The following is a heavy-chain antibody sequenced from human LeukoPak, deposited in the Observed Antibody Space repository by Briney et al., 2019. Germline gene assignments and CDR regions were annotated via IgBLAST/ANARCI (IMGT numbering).Heavy chain of an antibody. CDR3: ASPWSSYDSSGYNYYYYMDV. D-gene: IGHD3-22*01. J-gene: IGHJ6*03. CDR2: ISYDGSNK. Sequence: GGSLRLSCAASGFTFSSYAMHWVRQAPGKGLEWVAVISYDGSNKYYADSVKGRFTISRDNSNNTLYLQMNSLRAEDTAVYYCASPWSSYDSSGYNYYYYMDVWGKGTTVTVSS. CDR1: GFTFSSYA. V-gene: IGHV3-30*01.